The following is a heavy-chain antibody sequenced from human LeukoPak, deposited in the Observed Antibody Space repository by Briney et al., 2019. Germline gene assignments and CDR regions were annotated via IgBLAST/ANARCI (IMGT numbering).Heavy chain of an antibody. D-gene: IGHD2-21*01. V-gene: IGHV1-69*06. J-gene: IGHJ5*02. Sequence: GASVKVSCRASGYTFTGYYMHWVRQAPGQGLEWMGGIIPNFGTPNYAQKFQGRVTITADKSTSTAYMELSSLRSEDTAVYYCARGFIVVVNAPFDPWGPGTLVTVSS. CDR1: GYTFTGYY. CDR2: IIPNFGTP. CDR3: ARGFIVVVNAPFDP.